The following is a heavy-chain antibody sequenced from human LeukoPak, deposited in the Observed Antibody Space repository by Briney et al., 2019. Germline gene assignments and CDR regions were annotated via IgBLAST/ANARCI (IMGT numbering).Heavy chain of an antibody. Sequence: GGSLRLSCAASGITFSSFGMHWVRQAPGKGLEWVAFIRYDGTNKYYADSVKGRFTISRDNSKNTLYLQMNRLRAEDTAVYYCARAGPSSSWHQFDYWGQGTLVTVSS. CDR3: ARAGPSSSWHQFDY. D-gene: IGHD6-13*01. V-gene: IGHV3-30*02. CDR1: GITFSSFG. J-gene: IGHJ4*02. CDR2: IRYDGTNK.